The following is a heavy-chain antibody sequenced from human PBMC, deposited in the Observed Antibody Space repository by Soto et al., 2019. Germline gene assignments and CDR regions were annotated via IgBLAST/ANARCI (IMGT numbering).Heavy chain of an antibody. Sequence: SETLSLTCTVSGGSISTNYWTWIRLPPGKGPEWIGYIYSSGSTNYNPSLRGRVTLSVDASKNQVSLKLSSVTAADTAVYYCARAPANVLRHYYYGMDVWGQGTTVTVSS. D-gene: IGHD2-2*01. CDR2: IYSSGST. V-gene: IGHV4-59*01. CDR1: GGSISTNY. CDR3: ARAPANVLRHYYYGMDV. J-gene: IGHJ6*02.